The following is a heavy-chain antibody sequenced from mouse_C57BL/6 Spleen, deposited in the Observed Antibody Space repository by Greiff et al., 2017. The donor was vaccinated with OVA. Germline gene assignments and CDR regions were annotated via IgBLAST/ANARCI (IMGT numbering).Heavy chain of an antibody. V-gene: IGHV5-17*01. CDR3: ARGVAHYYAMDY. J-gene: IGHJ4*01. Sequence: EVKLVESGGGLVKPGGSLKLSCAASGFTFSDYGMHWVRQAPEKGLEWVAYISSGSSTIYYADTVKGRFTISRDNAKNTLFLQMTSLRSEDTAMYYCARGVAHYYAMDYWGQGTSVTVSS. CDR1: GFTFSDYG. D-gene: IGHD1-1*01. CDR2: ISSGSSTI.